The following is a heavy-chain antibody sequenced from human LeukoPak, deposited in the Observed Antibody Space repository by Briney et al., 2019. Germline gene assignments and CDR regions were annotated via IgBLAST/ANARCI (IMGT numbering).Heavy chain of an antibody. CDR2: INAGNGNT. V-gene: IGHV1-3*01. Sequence: ASVTVSCTASGYTFTSYAMHWVRQAPGQRLAWMGWINAGNGNTKYSQKFQGRVTITRDTSASTAYMELSSLRSEDTAVYYCARVNAVTTLILGYWGQGTLVTVSS. CDR1: GYTFTSYA. CDR3: ARVNAVTTLILGY. J-gene: IGHJ4*02. D-gene: IGHD4-17*01.